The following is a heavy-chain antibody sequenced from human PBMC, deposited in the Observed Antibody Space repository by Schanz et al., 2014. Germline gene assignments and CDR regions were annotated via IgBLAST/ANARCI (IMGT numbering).Heavy chain of an antibody. J-gene: IGHJ4*02. D-gene: IGHD3-22*01. CDR2: ISGTGST. V-gene: IGHV3-23*04. CDR1: GFTFSSYA. CDR3: AKESTYYYDSSGYYPNYYFDY. Sequence: EVQLVESGGGLVQPGGSLRLSCAASGFTFSSYAMSWVRQAPGKGLEWVSAISGTGSTYYADSVKGRFTISRDNSKNTLYLQMNSLRAEDTAVYYCAKESTYYYDSSGYYPNYYFDYWGQGTLXTVSS.